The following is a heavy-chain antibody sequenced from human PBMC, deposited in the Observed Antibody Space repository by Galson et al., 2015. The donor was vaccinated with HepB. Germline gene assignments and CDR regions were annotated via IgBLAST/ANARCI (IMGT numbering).Heavy chain of an antibody. CDR2: IYWDDNK. V-gene: IGHV2-5*02. D-gene: IGHD6-13*01. J-gene: IGHJ4*02. CDR1: GFSLSTSGMT. Sequence: PALVKPTQTLTLTCTLSGFSLSTSGMTVGWIRQPPGKALEWLAFIYWDDNKRYNPSLRNRLSISTDTSKTQVVLALTNVDPEDTATYYCAHTARYSNTWWSGYYFDYWGQGARVTVSS. CDR3: AHTARYSNTWWSGYYFDY.